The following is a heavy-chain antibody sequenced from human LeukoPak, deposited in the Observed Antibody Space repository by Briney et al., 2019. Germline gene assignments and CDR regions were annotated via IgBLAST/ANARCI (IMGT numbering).Heavy chain of an antibody. CDR2: ISAYNGDT. CDR1: GDTITRYG. Sequence: ASVKVSCKASGDTITRYGISWVRQAPGQGLEWMGWISAYNGDTNYAQKLQGRVTMTIDTSTRTAHMELRSLRSDDTAVYFCARGKCSTTCRDYYYYGMDVWGQGTTVTVSS. J-gene: IGHJ6*02. D-gene: IGHD2-2*01. CDR3: ARGKCSTTCRDYYYYGMDV. V-gene: IGHV1-18*01.